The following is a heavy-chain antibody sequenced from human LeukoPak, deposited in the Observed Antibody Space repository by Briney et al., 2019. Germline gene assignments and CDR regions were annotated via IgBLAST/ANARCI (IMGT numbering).Heavy chain of an antibody. CDR2: MNPNSGNT. CDR3: PRVSGFERKDSFSY. D-gene: IGHD5-12*01. J-gene: IGHJ4*02. CDR1: AYTFTSYD. V-gene: IGHV1-8*01. Sequence: ASVKVSFKASAYTFTSYDINWVRQATGQGLEWMGWMNPNSGNTGYAQRFQGRVTMTRDNSISTAYMELSNLTSEDTAVYFCPRVSGFERKDSFSYWGQGTLVTVSS.